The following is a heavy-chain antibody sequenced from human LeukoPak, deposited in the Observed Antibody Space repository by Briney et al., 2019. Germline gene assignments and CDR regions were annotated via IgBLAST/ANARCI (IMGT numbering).Heavy chain of an antibody. CDR3: AKVVYAGAFDI. D-gene: IGHD5/OR15-5a*01. CDR2: ISWNSGSI. Sequence: WIRQPPGKGLEWVSGISWNSGSIGYADSVKGRFTISRDNAKNSLYLQMNSLRAEDTALYYCAKVVYAGAFDIWGQGTMVTVSS. J-gene: IGHJ3*02. V-gene: IGHV3-9*01.